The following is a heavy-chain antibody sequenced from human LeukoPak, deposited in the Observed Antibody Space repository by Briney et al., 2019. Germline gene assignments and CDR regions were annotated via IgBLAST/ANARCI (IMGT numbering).Heavy chain of an antibody. J-gene: IGHJ4*02. V-gene: IGHV3-23*01. CDR1: GFTFSSYG. D-gene: IGHD6-19*01. Sequence: GETLRLSCAASGFTFSSYGMSWVRQAPGKGLEWVSAISDSGGRTFYADSVKGRFTISRDNSKNTLYLQINSLRAEDTAVYYCAKDLGIAVAGTWGPNDYWGQGTLVTVSS. CDR2: ISDSGGRT. CDR3: AKDLGIAVAGTWGPNDY.